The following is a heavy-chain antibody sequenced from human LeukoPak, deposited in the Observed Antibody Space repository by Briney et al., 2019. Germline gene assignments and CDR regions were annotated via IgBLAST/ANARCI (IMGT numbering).Heavy chain of an antibody. CDR2: IFGSGDTT. CDR1: GFPFSSYA. D-gene: IGHD6-19*01. Sequence: GGSLRLSCAASGFPFSSYAMNWVRQAPGKGLEWVSIIFGSGDTTYYADSVKGRFTVSRDNSKNMLYLQMNNLRPEDTAVYYCAKEGQSSGWYYFDYWGQGTLVTVSS. CDR3: AKEGQSSGWYYFDY. J-gene: IGHJ4*02. V-gene: IGHV3-23*01.